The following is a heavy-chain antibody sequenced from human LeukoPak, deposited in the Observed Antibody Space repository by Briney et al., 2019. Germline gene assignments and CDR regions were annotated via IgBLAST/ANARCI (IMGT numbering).Heavy chain of an antibody. D-gene: IGHD1-14*01. CDR1: GYTFTTYE. CDR2: MHPNSGSI. Sequence: ASVKVSCKTSGYTFTTYEINWVRQAAGQGLGWMGWMHPNSGSIDYAQKFQGRVTMTRDTSTNTAYMELSSLRSEDTAVYYCTRGSRNDPWGQGTLVIVSS. V-gene: IGHV1-8*01. J-gene: IGHJ5*02. CDR3: TRGSRNDP.